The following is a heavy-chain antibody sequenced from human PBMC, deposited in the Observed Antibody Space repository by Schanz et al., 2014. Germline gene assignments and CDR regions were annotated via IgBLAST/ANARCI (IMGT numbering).Heavy chain of an antibody. V-gene: IGHV3-23*01. CDR3: AKNWKGHHITGRPGWSDGMDV. Sequence: EVQLLESGGGLVQPGGSLRLSCAASGFTFSSNAMCWVRQAPGKGLEWVSTITSNGGGTYYADSVKGRFTISRDNAKNTLYLQMNSLRVEDTAEYYCAKNWKGHHITGRPGWSDGMDVWGQGTTVTVS. CDR1: GFTFSSNA. J-gene: IGHJ6*02. CDR2: ITSNGGGT. D-gene: IGHD6-6*01.